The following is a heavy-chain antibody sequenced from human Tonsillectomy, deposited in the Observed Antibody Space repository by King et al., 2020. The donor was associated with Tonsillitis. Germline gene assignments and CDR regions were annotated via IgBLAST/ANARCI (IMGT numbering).Heavy chain of an antibody. CDR1: GFTFSSSA. Sequence: VQLVESGGGLVQPGGSLRLSCAASGFTFSSSAVSWVRQAPGMWLEWVSTISSRGDYIYYADSVKGRFTISRDNSKNTVYVQMNSLRADDTAVYYCAIGGNSDFDYWGQGTLVTVSS. J-gene: IGHJ4*02. CDR3: AIGGNSDFDY. V-gene: IGHV3-23*04. CDR2: ISSRGDYI. D-gene: IGHD4-23*01.